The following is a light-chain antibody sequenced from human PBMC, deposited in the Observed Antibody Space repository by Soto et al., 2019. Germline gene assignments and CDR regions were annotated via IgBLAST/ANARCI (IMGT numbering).Light chain of an antibody. J-gene: IGLJ1*01. Sequence: QSVLTQSPSASGTPGQRVIISCSGSSSNIGSNTVNWYQQLPGTAPKLLIYSHNQRPSGVPDRFSGSQSGTSASLAISGLQSEDEADYYCATWDERLDGYVFGTGTKVTVL. V-gene: IGLV1-44*01. CDR3: ATWDERLDGYV. CDR1: SSNIGSNT. CDR2: SHN.